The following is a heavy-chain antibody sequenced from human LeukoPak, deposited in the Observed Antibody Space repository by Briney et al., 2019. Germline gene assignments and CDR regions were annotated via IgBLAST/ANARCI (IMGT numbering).Heavy chain of an antibody. CDR1: GFTVSSNY. V-gene: IGHV3-66*01. Sequence: PGGSLRLSCAASGFTVSSNYMSWVRQAPGKGLEWVSVIYIGGSTYHADSVKGRFTISRDISKNTLYLQMNSLRAEDTAVYYCARDKSANYYYYAMDVWGQGTTVTVSS. J-gene: IGHJ6*02. D-gene: IGHD6-13*01. CDR2: IYIGGST. CDR3: ARDKSANYYYYAMDV.